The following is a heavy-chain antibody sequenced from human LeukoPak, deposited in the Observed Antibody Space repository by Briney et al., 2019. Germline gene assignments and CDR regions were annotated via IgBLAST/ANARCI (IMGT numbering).Heavy chain of an antibody. J-gene: IGHJ1*01. V-gene: IGHV3-23*01. CDR1: GFSVSGKY. CDR2: ISGSGGGT. Sequence: PWGSLRLSCAASGFSVSGKYMSWVRQAPGKGLEWVSGISGSGGGTYHADSVKGRFTMSRDNSKNTLYLQMNSLGAEDTAVYYCAKGCGYNCYPPTYWGQGTLVTVSS. D-gene: IGHD3-22*01. CDR3: AKGCGYNCYPPTY.